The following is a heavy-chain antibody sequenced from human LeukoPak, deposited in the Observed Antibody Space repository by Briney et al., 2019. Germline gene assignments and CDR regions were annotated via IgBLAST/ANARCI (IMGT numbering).Heavy chain of an antibody. CDR2: IFSNDEK. J-gene: IGHJ4*02. Sequence: SGPTLVNPTETLTLTCTVSGFSLSNARMGVSWIRQPPGKALEWLAHIFSNDEKSYSTSLKSRVTIPKDTSKSQVVLTMTNMDPVDTATYYCARILRGSFYDYVWGSYRPLDYWGQGTLVTVSS. CDR3: ARILRGSFYDYVWGSYRPLDY. V-gene: IGHV2-26*01. CDR1: GFSLSNARMG. D-gene: IGHD3-16*02.